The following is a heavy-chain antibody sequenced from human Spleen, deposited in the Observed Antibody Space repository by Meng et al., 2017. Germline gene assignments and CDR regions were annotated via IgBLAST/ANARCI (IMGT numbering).Heavy chain of an antibody. D-gene: IGHD5-12*01. CDR2: INPDGSST. J-gene: IGHJ4*02. Sequence: EVQLLESGGGLVQPGGSLRLSCAASGFTFSRYWMHRVRQVPGQGLVWVSRINPDGSSTSYADSVKGRFTISRDNAKNTLYLQMTSLRAEDTAVYYCSKDYTGSDDYWGQGTLVTVSS. CDR3: SKDYTGSDDY. CDR1: GFTFSRYW. V-gene: IGHV3-74*01.